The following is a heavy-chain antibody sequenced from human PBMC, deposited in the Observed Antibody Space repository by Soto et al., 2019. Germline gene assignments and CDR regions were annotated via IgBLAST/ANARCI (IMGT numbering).Heavy chain of an antibody. V-gene: IGHV4-61*01. CDR1: GGSVSSGSYY. J-gene: IGHJ4*02. D-gene: IGHD3-9*01. CDR2: IYYSGST. Sequence: SETLSLTCTVSGGSVSSGSYYWSWIRQPPGKGLEWIGYIYYSGSTNYNPSLKSRVTISVDTSKNQFSLKLSSVTAADTAVYYCARAVYGDYDILAFDYWGQGTLVTVSS. CDR3: ARAVYGDYDILAFDY.